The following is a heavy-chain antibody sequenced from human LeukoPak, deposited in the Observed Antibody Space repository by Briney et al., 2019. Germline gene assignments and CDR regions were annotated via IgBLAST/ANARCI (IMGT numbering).Heavy chain of an antibody. CDR1: GYTFTGYY. D-gene: IGHD3-10*01. Sequence: ASVKVSCKASGYTFTGYYMHWVRQAPGQGPEWMGRINPNSGGTNYAQKFQGRVTMTRDTSISTAYMELSRLRSDDTAVYYCARGGVITMVRGDMNVWGKGTTVTVSS. CDR2: INPNSGGT. J-gene: IGHJ6*04. V-gene: IGHV1-2*06. CDR3: ARGGVITMVRGDMNV.